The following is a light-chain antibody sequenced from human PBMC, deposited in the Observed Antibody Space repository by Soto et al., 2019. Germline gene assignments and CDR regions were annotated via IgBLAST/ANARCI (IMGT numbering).Light chain of an antibody. CDR2: GAS. CDR1: QTVLSN. Sequence: MLMTQSPATLSVSPGERATLSCRASQTVLSNLAWYQQKPGQAPRLLIYGASTRATGIPARFSGSGSGTEFTLTISSLQSEDFEVYYCQQYNNWPITFGQGTRLEIK. J-gene: IGKJ5*01. CDR3: QQYNNWPIT. V-gene: IGKV3-15*01.